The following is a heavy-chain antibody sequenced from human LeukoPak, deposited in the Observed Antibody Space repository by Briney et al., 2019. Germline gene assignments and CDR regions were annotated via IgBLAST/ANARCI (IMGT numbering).Heavy chain of an antibody. J-gene: IGHJ4*02. CDR1: GLTFSSFA. D-gene: IGHD6-13*01. CDR3: AKGGSSSSSPYGD. Sequence: GGSLRLSCSASGLTFSSFAMSWVRQAPGKGLECVSSISVSGGTTYYADSVKGRFTISRDNSKNTLYLQMNSLRAEDTAVYYCAKGGSSSSSPYGDWGQGTLVTVSS. CDR2: ISVSGGTT. V-gene: IGHV3-23*01.